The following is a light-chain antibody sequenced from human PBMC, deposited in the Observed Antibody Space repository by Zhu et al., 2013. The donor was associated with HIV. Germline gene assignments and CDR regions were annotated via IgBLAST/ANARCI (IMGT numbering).Light chain of an antibody. V-gene: IGLV2-14*01. CDR3: SSYTSSSTLV. CDR1: SSDVGGYNY. Sequence: QSALTQPPSASGSPGQSVTISCTGTSSDVGGYNYVSWYQQHPGKAPKLMIYEVSNRPSGVSNRFSGSKSGNTASLTISGLQAEDEADYYCSSYTSSSTLVFGTGTKGHRP. CDR2: EVS. J-gene: IGLJ1*01.